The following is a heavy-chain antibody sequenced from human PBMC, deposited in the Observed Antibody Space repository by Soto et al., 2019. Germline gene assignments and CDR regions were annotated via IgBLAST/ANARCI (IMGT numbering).Heavy chain of an antibody. CDR2: ISGSGGST. Sequence: LTLSCAASGFTFSSYAMSWVRQAPGKGLEWVSAISGSGGSTYYADSVKGRFTISRDNSKNTLYLQMNSLRAEDTAVYYCAKGLHDSISKIYYYGMDVWGQGTTVTVSS. D-gene: IGHD3-22*01. V-gene: IGHV3-23*01. J-gene: IGHJ6*02. CDR1: GFTFSSYA. CDR3: AKGLHDSISKIYYYGMDV.